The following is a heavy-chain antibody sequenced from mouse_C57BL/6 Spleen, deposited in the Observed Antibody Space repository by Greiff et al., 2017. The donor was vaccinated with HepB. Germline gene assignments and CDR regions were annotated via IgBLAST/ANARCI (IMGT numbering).Heavy chain of an antibody. CDR2: INPSSGYT. J-gene: IGHJ4*01. CDR1: GYTFTSYW. CDR3: ASGAAQATGAMDY. Sequence: QVQLQQSGAELAKPGASVKLSCKASGYTFTSYWMHWVKQRPGQGLEWIGYINPSSGYTKYNQKFKDKATLTADKSSSTAYMQLSSLTYEDSAVYYCASGAAQATGAMDYWGQGTSVTVSS. V-gene: IGHV1-7*01. D-gene: IGHD3-2*02.